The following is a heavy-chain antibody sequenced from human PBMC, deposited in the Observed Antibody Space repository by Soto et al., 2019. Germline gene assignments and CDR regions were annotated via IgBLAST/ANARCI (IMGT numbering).Heavy chain of an antibody. J-gene: IGHJ4*02. D-gene: IGHD3-10*01. CDR1: GXTFWSRA. V-gene: IGHV3-23*01. CDR2: ITDTGGDS. CDR3: ARGSKDSYPGSRVFDL. Sequence: GSLRLASVASGXTFWSRAMGWVRQNPGGGLELVSTITDTGGDSKYADYVSGRFNISRENSKNTLYLPMSSLRADESAVYYFARGSKDSYPGSRVFDLWGRGTLGTVSS.